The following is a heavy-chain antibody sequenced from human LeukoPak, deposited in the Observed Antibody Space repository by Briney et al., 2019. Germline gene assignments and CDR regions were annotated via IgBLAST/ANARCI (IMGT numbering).Heavy chain of an antibody. D-gene: IGHD6-19*01. V-gene: IGHV4-38-2*01. J-gene: IGHJ4*02. CDR3: GRYSSGWFSIDY. CDR1: GYSISTEFY. CDR2: IYHTGST. Sequence: TSETLSLTCDVSGYSISTEFYWGWIRQPPGKGLEWIGTIYHTGSTYFTPSLKSRVTISLDTSKNQSSLKLTSVTAADTAVYYCGRYSSGWFSIDYWGQGTLVTVSS.